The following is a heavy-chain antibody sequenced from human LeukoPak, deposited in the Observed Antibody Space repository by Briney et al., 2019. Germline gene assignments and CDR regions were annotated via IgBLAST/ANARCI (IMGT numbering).Heavy chain of an antibody. Sequence: SQTLSLTCTVSGGSISSGSYYWSWIRQPAGKGLEWIGRIYTSGSTNCNPSLKSRVTISVDTSKNQFSLKLSSVTAADTAVYYCAKDRGTNYYDSSGYLALYDAFDIWGQGTMVTVSS. CDR1: GGSISSGSYY. CDR2: IYTSGST. V-gene: IGHV4-61*02. J-gene: IGHJ3*02. CDR3: AKDRGTNYYDSSGYLALYDAFDI. D-gene: IGHD3-22*01.